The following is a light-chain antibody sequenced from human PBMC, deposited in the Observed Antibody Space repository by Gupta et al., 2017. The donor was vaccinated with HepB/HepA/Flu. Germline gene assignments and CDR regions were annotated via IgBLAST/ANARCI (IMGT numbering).Light chain of an antibody. J-gene: IGKJ1*01. Sequence: IVMPHSPGTLSLSPGERATLSCRASQSVSSSYLAWYQQKPGQAPRLLIYGASSRATGIPGRFSGSASGTDFTLTISRLAPEDFAVYYFQGYGSSPRTFGQGTKVEIK. CDR2: GAS. V-gene: IGKV3-20*01. CDR3: QGYGSSPRT. CDR1: QSVSSSY.